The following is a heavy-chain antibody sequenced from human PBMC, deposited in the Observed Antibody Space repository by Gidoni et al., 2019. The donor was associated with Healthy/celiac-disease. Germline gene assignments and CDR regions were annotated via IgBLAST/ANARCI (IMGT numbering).Heavy chain of an antibody. J-gene: IGHJ3*01. D-gene: IGHD1-26*01. CDR1: GGSISSGSYY. V-gene: IGHV4-61*02. CDR2: IYTSGST. Sequence: QVQLQESGPGLVKPSQTLSLTCTVSGGSISSGSYYWSWIRQPAGKGLEWIGRIYTSGSTNYNPSLKSRVTISVDTSKNQFSLKLSSVTAADTAVYYCARAHMRGYYSDAFDFWGQGTMVTVSS. CDR3: ARAHMRGYYSDAFDF.